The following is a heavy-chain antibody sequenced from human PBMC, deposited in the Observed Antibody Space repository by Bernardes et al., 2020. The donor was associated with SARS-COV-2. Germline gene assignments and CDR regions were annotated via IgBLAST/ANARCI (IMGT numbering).Heavy chain of an antibody. CDR3: AKDRSIVIVPAAMLDY. CDR2: VSYDGSNK. D-gene: IGHD2-2*01. CDR1: GFTFSSYG. J-gene: IGHJ4*02. Sequence: GRSLRLSCAASGFTFSSYGMHWVRQAPGKGLEWVAVVSYDGSNKYYAESVKGRITISRDNSKNTLYLQMNSLRAEDTAVYYCAKDRSIVIVPAAMLDYWGQGTLVTVSS. V-gene: IGHV3-30*18.